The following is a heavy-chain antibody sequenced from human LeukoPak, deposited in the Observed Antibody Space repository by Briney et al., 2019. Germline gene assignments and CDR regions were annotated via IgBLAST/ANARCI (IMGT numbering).Heavy chain of an antibody. CDR1: GFTFSNYA. Sequence: GGSLRLSCAASGFTFSNYAMSWVRQAPGKGLEWVSRISVSGGDTIYADSVKGRFTISRDNSKNTLYLQMSSLRAVDTAVHYCAKSETTVATFLDYWGQGTLVTVSS. D-gene: IGHD4-17*01. J-gene: IGHJ4*02. CDR3: AKSETTVATFLDY. CDR2: ISVSGGDT. V-gene: IGHV3-23*01.